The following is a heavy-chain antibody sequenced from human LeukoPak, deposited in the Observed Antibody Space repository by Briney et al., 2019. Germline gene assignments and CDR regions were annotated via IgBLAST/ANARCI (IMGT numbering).Heavy chain of an antibody. CDR2: IWYDGSNK. Sequence: GGSLRLSCAASGFTFSSYGMHWVRQAPGKGLEWVAVIWYDGSNKYYADSVKGRFTISRDNSKNTLYLQMNSLRAEDTAVYYRARDGIAVAVYWGQRTLVTVSS. J-gene: IGHJ4*02. CDR3: ARDGIAVAVY. D-gene: IGHD6-19*01. V-gene: IGHV3-33*01. CDR1: GFTFSSYG.